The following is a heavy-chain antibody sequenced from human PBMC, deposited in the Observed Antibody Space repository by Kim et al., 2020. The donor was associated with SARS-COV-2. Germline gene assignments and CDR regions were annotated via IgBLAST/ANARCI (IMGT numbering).Heavy chain of an antibody. CDR3: ARDGRFLEWSYIDY. J-gene: IGHJ4*02. Sequence: ADSVTARFTIARDNSKNTLYLQMNSLRAEDTAVYYCARDGRFLEWSYIDYWGQGTLVTVSS. D-gene: IGHD3-3*01. V-gene: IGHV3-30*07.